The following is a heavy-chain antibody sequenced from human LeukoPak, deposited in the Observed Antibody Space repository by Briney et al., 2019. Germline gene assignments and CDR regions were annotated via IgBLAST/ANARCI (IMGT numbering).Heavy chain of an antibody. V-gene: IGHV1-2*04. CDR3: ARELNCSSISCPFDY. CDR2: INPNSGGT. Sequence: ASVKVSCKASGYTFTGFYVHWVRQAPGQGLEWLGWINPNSGGTNYAQKFQGWVTMTRDTSISTAYMDLSRLRSDDTAVYYCARELNCSSISCPFDYWGQGTLVTVSS. D-gene: IGHD2-2*01. J-gene: IGHJ4*02. CDR1: GYTFTGFY.